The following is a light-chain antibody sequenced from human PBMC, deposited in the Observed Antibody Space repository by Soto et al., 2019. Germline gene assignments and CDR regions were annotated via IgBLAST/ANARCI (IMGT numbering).Light chain of an antibody. CDR1: QSISRW. J-gene: IGKJ1*01. Sequence: DIHLTQSPSTLSASVGDRITITCRASQSISRWLAWYQQKPGKSPKLLIYTTSSLASCVPSWFRGSGAGTEFTLTIRSLQPEDFATYYCQHYTDYSWTFGQGTKVEIK. CDR2: TTS. CDR3: QHYTDYSWT. V-gene: IGKV1-5*03.